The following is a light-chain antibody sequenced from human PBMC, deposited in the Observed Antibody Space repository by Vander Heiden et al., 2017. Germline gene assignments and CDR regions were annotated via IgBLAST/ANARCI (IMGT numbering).Light chain of an antibody. J-gene: IGLJ1*01. CDR3: SSYSTTTRNL. CDR2: EVS. CDR1: SSDVGTYNL. V-gene: IGLV2-14*01. Sequence: QSALTQPASVSGSPGQSITIPCTGSSSDVGTYNLVSWYQQHPGKAPKLIIYEVSNRPSGVSDRFSGSKSDNTASLTISGLQPEDEADYYCSSYSTTTRNLFGTGTKLTVV.